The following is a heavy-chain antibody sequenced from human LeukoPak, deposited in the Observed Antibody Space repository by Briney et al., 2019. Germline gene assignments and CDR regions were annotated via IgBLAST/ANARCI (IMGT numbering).Heavy chain of an antibody. J-gene: IGHJ5*02. CDR2: TYYSGST. V-gene: IGHV4-59*01. Sequence: SETLSLTCTVSGGSISTYYWSWIRQPPGKGLQWIGYTYYSGSTNYNPSLKSRVTISVDTSKNQFSLKLSSVTAADTAVYYCARSQAYCSSTTCYVNWFDPWGQGTLVTVSS. CDR1: GGSISTYY. D-gene: IGHD2-2*01. CDR3: ARSQAYCSSTTCYVNWFDP.